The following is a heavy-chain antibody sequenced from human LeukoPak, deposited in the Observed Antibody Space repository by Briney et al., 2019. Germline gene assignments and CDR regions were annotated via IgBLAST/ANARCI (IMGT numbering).Heavy chain of an antibody. CDR3: ARLSSGWYGGFIDY. CDR2: IYYTGST. J-gene: IGHJ4*02. D-gene: IGHD6-19*01. CDR1: GGSISSSSYY. V-gene: IGHV4-39*01. Sequence: SETLSLTCTVSGGSISSSSYYWGWIRQPPGTGLEWIGSIYYTGSTYYNPSLKSRVTISVDTSKNQFSLKLSSVTAADTAVYYCARLSSGWYGGFIDYWGQGTLVTVSS.